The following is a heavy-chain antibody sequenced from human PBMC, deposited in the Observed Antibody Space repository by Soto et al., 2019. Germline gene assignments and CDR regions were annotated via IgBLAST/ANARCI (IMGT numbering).Heavy chain of an antibody. V-gene: IGHV3-74*01. CDR2: INSDGSST. Sequence: GGSLRLSCAASGFTFSSYWMHWGRQAPEKGLVWVSRINSDGSSTSYADSVKGRFTISRDNAKNTLYLQMNSLRAEDTAVYYCASGAAAGAPAYYYYGMDVWGQGTTVTVSS. D-gene: IGHD6-13*01. J-gene: IGHJ6*02. CDR1: GFTFSSYW. CDR3: ASGAAAGAPAYYYYGMDV.